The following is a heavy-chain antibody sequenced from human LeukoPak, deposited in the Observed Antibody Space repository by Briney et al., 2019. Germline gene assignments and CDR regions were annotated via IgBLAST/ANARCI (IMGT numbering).Heavy chain of an antibody. CDR1: GFIFSSYT. CDR3: ARGYIQAGWLDP. V-gene: IGHV3-21*01. CDR2: ISGSGNNI. Sequence: GGSLRLSCAASGFIFSSYTMNWVRQAPGKGLEWVSSISGSGNNIYYADSLKGRYTISRDNAKNSLYLQMNSLRAEDTAVYYCARGYIQAGWLDPWGQGTLVTVSS. J-gene: IGHJ5*02. D-gene: IGHD2-2*02.